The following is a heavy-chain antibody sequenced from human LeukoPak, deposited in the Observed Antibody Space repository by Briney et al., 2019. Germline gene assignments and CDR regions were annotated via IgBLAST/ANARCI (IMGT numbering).Heavy chain of an antibody. J-gene: IGHJ4*02. V-gene: IGHV5-10-1*01. CDR1: GYSFSSYW. Sequence: GESLKISCKGSGYSFSSYWITWVRQMPGKGLEWMGKIDPSDSYIKYNPSFQGHVTISADKSIGTAYLQWSSLKASDTAVYFCAGLSSGSLPGYFAYWGQGTLVTVSS. CDR2: IDPSDSYI. CDR3: AGLSSGSLPGYFAY. D-gene: IGHD6-19*01.